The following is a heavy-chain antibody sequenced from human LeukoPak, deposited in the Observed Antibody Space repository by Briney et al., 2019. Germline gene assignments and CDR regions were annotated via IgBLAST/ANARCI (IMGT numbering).Heavy chain of an antibody. D-gene: IGHD3-3*01. Sequence: ASVKVSCELSGNTLRELPIQWVRQAGGKGLEWMAGFDPENAEIVYAQKFQGRVTMTEDTSTTTAYLELTSLTSDDTALYYCATRGSDFWSGFDYWGQGTRVTVSS. V-gene: IGHV1-24*01. J-gene: IGHJ4*02. CDR3: ATRGSDFWSGFDY. CDR1: GNTLRELP. CDR2: FDPENAEI.